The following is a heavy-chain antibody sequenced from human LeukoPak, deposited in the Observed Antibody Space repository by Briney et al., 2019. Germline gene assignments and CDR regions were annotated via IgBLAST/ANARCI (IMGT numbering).Heavy chain of an antibody. V-gene: IGHV4-39*07. CDR3: ARHNWKHGWFDP. CDR1: GGSISSSNYY. CDR2: IYYSGST. J-gene: IGHJ5*02. D-gene: IGHD1-20*01. Sequence: SETLSLTCTVSGGSISSSNYYWGWIRQPPGKGLEWFGSIYYSGSTYYNPSLKSRVTISVDTSKNQFSLKLSSVTAADTAVYYCARHNWKHGWFDPWGQGTLVTVSS.